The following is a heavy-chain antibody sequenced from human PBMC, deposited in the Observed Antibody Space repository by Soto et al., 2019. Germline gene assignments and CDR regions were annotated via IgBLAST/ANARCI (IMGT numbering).Heavy chain of an antibody. CDR1: GFTFSSYG. V-gene: IGHV3-30*18. D-gene: IGHD6-13*01. Sequence: GGSLSLSCAASGFTFSSYGMHWVRQAPGKGLEWVAVISYDGSNKYYADSVKGRFTISRDNSKNTLYLQMNSLRAEDTAVYYCAKPPPYSSSWYYFDYWGQGTLVTVSS. CDR2: ISYDGSNK. J-gene: IGHJ4*02. CDR3: AKPPPYSSSWYYFDY.